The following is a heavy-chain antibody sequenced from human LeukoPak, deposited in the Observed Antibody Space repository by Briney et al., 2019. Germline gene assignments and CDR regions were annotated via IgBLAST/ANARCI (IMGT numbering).Heavy chain of an antibody. J-gene: IGHJ4*02. CDR3: AKSDVDTTRSY. CDR1: GFTFSSYG. V-gene: IGHV3-30*18. D-gene: IGHD5-18*01. Sequence: GGSLRLSCAASGFTFSSYGMHWVRQAPGKGLEWVAVISYDGSNKYYADSVKGRFTISRDNSKNTLYLQMNSLRAEDTAVYYCAKSDVDTTRSYWGQGTLVTVSS. CDR2: ISYDGSNK.